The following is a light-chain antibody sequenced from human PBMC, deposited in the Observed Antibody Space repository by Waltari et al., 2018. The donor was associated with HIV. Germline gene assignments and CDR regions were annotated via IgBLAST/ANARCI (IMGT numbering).Light chain of an antibody. CDR1: TRAITSGNY. CDR3: LLFYSGVRV. Sequence: QAVVTQEPSLTVSPGGTVTLTCGSSTRAITSGNYPYWLQRKPGQAPTTLIYNRNTNPSWTPARFSGSLLWGKAALTLSGAQSEDEAEYYCLLFYSGVRVFGGGTKLTVL. V-gene: IGLV7-46*01. J-gene: IGLJ2*01. CDR2: NRN.